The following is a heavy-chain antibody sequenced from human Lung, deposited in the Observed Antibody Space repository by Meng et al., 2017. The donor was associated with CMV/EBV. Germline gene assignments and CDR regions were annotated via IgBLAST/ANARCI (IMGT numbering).Heavy chain of an antibody. CDR1: GFTFSNYG. CDR3: ASEEGYGSGSYFGDY. J-gene: IGHJ4*02. V-gene: IGHV3-33*01. Sequence: SGFTFSNYGMHWVRQAPGKGLEWVAMIWYDGSKKFYADSVKGRFTISRDNSKNTLYLQMNNLSVEDMAVYYCASEEGYGSGSYFGDYWSQGTLVTV. D-gene: IGHD3-10*01. CDR2: IWYDGSKK.